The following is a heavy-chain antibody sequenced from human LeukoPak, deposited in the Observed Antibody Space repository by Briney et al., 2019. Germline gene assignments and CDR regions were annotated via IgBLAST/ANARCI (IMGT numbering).Heavy chain of an antibody. CDR3: ARHFTYYYDSSGYPRDAFDI. CDR2: IYYSGDT. V-gene: IGHV4-39*01. Sequence: PSETLSLTCTVSGGSITNIIHYWGWIRQPPGKGLEWIGSIYYSGDTYYNPSLKSRVTISVDTSKNQFSLKLSSVAAADTAVYYCARHFTYYYDSSGYPRDAFDIWGQGTMVTVSS. D-gene: IGHD3-22*01. CDR1: GGSITNIIHY. J-gene: IGHJ3*02.